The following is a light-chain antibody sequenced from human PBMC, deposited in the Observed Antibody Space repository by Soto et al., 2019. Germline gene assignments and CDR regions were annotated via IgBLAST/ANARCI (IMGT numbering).Light chain of an antibody. CDR1: QSVSSY. J-gene: IGKJ5*01. CDR3: QQCSDWPLFT. CDR2: GAS. Sequence: EIVMTQSPATQSVSPGERVTLSCRASQSVSSYLAWYQHKPGQPPRLLIYGASTRATGIPARFSGSGSGTDFTLTISSLQSEDSAVYFCQQCSDWPLFTFGQGTRLEIK. V-gene: IGKV3-15*01.